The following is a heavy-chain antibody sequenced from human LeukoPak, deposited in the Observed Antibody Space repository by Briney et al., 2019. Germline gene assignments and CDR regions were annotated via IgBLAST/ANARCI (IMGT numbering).Heavy chain of an antibody. D-gene: IGHD3-22*01. J-gene: IGHJ4*02. CDR3: ARVGYYDSSGYLGLPPVW. V-gene: IGHV3-48*04. CDR1: GFTFSSYS. Sequence: QTGGSLRLSCAASGFTFSSYSMNWVRQAPGKGLEWVSYISSSSSTIYYADSVKGRFTISRDNAKNSLYLQMNSLRAEDTAVYYCARVGYYDSSGYLGLPPVWWGQGTLVTVSS. CDR2: ISSSSSTI.